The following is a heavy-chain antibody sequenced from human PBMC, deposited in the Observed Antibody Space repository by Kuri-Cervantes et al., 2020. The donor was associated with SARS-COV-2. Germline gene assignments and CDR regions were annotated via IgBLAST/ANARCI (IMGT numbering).Heavy chain of an antibody. Sequence: GSLRLSCTVSGGSISSPNYDWGWIRQPPGKGLEWIGSIPSAGGTYYSPFLKSRVTISVDTSKNQFSLKLTSVTAADTAMYYCARQPCTSPSCYLGDDAFDIWGQGTMVTVSS. CDR3: ARQPCTSPSCYLGDDAFDI. V-gene: IGHV4-39*01. D-gene: IGHD2-2*01. J-gene: IGHJ3*02. CDR2: IPSAGGT. CDR1: GGSISSPNYD.